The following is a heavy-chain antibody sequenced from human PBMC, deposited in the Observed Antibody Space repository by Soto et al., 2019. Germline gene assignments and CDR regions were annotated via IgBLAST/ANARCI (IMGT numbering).Heavy chain of an antibody. V-gene: IGHV1-2*04. CDR3: ARGFMITFGGVIVPTLFDY. D-gene: IGHD3-16*02. CDR1: GYTFTGYY. J-gene: IGHJ4*02. Sequence: ASVKVSCKASGYTFTGYYMHWVRQAPGQRLEWMGWINPNSGGTNYAQKFQGWVTMTRDTSISTAYMELSRLRSDDTAVYYCARGFMITFGGVIVPTLFDYWGQGTLVTVS. CDR2: INPNSGGT.